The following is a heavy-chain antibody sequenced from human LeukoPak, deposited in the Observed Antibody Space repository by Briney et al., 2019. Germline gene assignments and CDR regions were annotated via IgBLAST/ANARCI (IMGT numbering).Heavy chain of an antibody. V-gene: IGHV5-51*01. CDR2: IYPGDSDT. J-gene: IGHJ4*02. D-gene: IGHD6-6*01. CDR3: AIHLGSLSSGLFDY. CDR1: GYSFTTYQ. Sequence: GESLKIFCKGSGYSFTTYQIGWVRQLPGKGLEWMGIIYPGDSDTRYSPSFQGQVIISADKSISTAYLQWSSLKASDTAMYYCAIHLGSLSSGLFDYWGQGTLVTVSS.